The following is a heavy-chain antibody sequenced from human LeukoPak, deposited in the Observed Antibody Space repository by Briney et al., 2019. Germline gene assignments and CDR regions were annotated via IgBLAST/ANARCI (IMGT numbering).Heavy chain of an antibody. D-gene: IGHD3-22*01. CDR1: GYTFTGYY. V-gene: IGHV1-2*04. CDR2: INPNSGGT. Sequence: ASVKVSCKASGYTFTGYYMHWVRQAPGQGLEWMGWINPNSGGTNYAQKFQGWVTMTRDTSISTAYMELSRLRSDDTAVYYCARVRKSRYDSSGYLDYWGQGPLVTVSS. CDR3: ARVRKSRYDSSGYLDY. J-gene: IGHJ4*02.